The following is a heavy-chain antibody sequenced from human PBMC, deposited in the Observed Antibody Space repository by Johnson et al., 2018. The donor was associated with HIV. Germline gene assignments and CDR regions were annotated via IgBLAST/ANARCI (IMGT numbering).Heavy chain of an antibody. CDR3: TTGRPSSAAFDI. CDR2: IKQDGSET. CDR1: GFTFSNAW. J-gene: IGHJ3*02. Sequence: VQLVESGGGLVQPGGSLRLSCAASGFTFSNAWMSWVRQAPGKGLEWVANIKQDGSETYYVDSVKGRFTISRDNAKNSLYLQMNSLKTEDSAVYYCTTGRPSSAAFDIWGQGTMVTVSS. V-gene: IGHV3-7*05.